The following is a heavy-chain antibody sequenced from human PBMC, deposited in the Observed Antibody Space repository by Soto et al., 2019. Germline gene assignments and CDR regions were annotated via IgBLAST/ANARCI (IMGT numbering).Heavy chain of an antibody. V-gene: IGHV3-7*05. CDR2: INRDGSEK. D-gene: IGHD6-13*01. J-gene: IGHJ6*02. CDR1: GFTFSSYW. CDR3: ARDGSSSWYSYYYNGMDV. Sequence: EVQLVESGGGLVQPGGSLRLSCAASGFTFSSYWMSWVRQAPGKGLEWVANINRDGSEKFYVDSEKGRFTISRDNAKKSLYLQMNTLRVEDTAVYYCARDGSSSWYSYYYNGMDVWGQGTTVTVSS.